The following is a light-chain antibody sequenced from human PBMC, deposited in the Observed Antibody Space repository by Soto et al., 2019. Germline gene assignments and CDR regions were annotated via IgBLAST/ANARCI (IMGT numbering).Light chain of an antibody. V-gene: IGKV1-27*01. Sequence: DIQMTQSPSSLSASVGDRVTITCRASQDIRYFLAWYQQKPGKVPELLIYAVSALRSGVPSRFSGSGSGTDFTLTISSLQPEDVATYYCQNYNSAPFTFGPGTKVDVK. CDR1: QDIRYF. CDR2: AVS. J-gene: IGKJ3*01. CDR3: QNYNSAPFT.